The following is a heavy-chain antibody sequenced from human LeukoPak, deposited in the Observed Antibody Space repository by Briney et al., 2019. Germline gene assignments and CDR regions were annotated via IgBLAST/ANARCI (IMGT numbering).Heavy chain of an antibody. J-gene: IGHJ4*02. D-gene: IGHD1-26*01. CDR3: ARDYSGSSLDY. CDR1: GFTFSNYG. V-gene: IGHV3-23*01. Sequence: GGSLRLSCAASGFTFSNYGMSWVRLAPGKGLEWVSAISGSGGSTYYADSVKGRFTVSRDNAKNSLFLQMNSLRAEDTAVYYCARDYSGSSLDYWGQGTLVTVSS. CDR2: ISGSGGST.